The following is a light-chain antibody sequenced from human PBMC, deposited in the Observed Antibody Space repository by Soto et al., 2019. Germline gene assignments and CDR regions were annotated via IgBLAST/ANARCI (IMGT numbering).Light chain of an antibody. CDR3: TQYGHFPYT. Sequence: IVLTQSPGTLSLSPGERATLSCRASQSVPSDWLAWYRHKPGQAPRLPIYGASSRATGVPDRVSGSGSGTDFTLTINRLEPEDFAVHYSTQYGHFPYTSGQGTK. CDR2: GAS. CDR1: QSVPSDW. J-gene: IGKJ2*01. V-gene: IGKV3-20*01.